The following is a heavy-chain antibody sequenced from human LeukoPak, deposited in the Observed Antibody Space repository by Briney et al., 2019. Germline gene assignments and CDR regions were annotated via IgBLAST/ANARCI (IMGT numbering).Heavy chain of an antibody. CDR2: IYHNGST. Sequence: SETLSLTCAVSGGSISSGGYSWSWIRQPPGKGLEWIGYIYHNGSTYYNPSLKSRVTISVDRSKNQFSLKLSSVTAADTAVYYCARATPLYSSSWYYYYGMDVWGQGTTVTVSS. CDR1: GGSISSGGYS. D-gene: IGHD6-13*01. J-gene: IGHJ6*02. CDR3: ARATPLYSSSWYYYYGMDV. V-gene: IGHV4-30-2*01.